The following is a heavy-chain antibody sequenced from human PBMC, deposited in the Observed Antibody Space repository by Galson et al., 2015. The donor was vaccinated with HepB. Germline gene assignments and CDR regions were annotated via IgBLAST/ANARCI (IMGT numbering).Heavy chain of an antibody. J-gene: IGHJ6*03. CDR2: IVVGSGNT. CDR1: GFTFTSSA. CDR3: AADEHSGYDSHYYYYYMDV. Sequence: SVKVSCKASGFTFTSSAVQWVRQARGQRLEWIGWIVVGSGNTNYAQKFQERVTITRDMSTSTAYMELSSLRSEDTAVYYCAADEHSGYDSHYYYYYMDVWGKGTTVTVSS. V-gene: IGHV1-58*01. D-gene: IGHD5-12*01.